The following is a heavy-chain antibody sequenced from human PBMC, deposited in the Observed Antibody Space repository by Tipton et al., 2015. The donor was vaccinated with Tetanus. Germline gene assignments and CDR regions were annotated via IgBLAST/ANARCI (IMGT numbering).Heavy chain of an antibody. CDR3: ARATEHDIMTGYDN. D-gene: IGHD3-9*01. J-gene: IGHJ4*02. CDR1: GGSVRSGDYD. Sequence: TLSLTCTVSGGSVRSGDYDWNWIRQPPGKGLEWIGYVHYSGRTNKSPSLKSRVTLSIDKSKNQFSLSLTSVTAADTAVYYCARATEHDIMTGYDNWGPGTQVTVSS. V-gene: IGHV4-61*08. CDR2: VHYSGRT.